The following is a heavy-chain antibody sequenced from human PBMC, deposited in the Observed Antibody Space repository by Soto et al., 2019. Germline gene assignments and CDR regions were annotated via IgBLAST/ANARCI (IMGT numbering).Heavy chain of an antibody. D-gene: IGHD6-6*01. CDR2: IYPGDSDT. Sequence: GESLKISCKGSGYSFTSYWIGWVRQMPGKGLEWMGIIYPGDSDTRYSPSFQGQVTISADKSISTAYLQWSSLKASDTAMYYCARHGVRVAARRDYYYYYMDVWGKGTTVTVSS. J-gene: IGHJ6*03. CDR1: GYSFTSYW. V-gene: IGHV5-51*01. CDR3: ARHGVRVAARRDYYYYYMDV.